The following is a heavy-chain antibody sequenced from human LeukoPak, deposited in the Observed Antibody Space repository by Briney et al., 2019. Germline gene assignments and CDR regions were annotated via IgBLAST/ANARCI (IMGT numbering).Heavy chain of an antibody. V-gene: IGHV3-30*02. D-gene: IGHD3-10*01. CDR1: GFTFSSYG. CDR2: IRYDGSNK. Sequence: QPGGSLRLSCAASGFTFSSYGMHWVRQAPGKGLEWVAFIRYDGSNKYYADSVKGRFTISRDNSKNTLYLQMNSLRAEDTAVYYCAKDGITMVRGVIITYYYYYMDVWGKGTTVTISS. CDR3: AKDGITMVRGVIITYYYYYMDV. J-gene: IGHJ6*03.